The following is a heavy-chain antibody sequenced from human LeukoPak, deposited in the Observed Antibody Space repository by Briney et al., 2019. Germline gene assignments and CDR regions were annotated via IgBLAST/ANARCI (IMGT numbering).Heavy chain of an antibody. D-gene: IGHD3-10*01. CDR2: IYYGGST. CDR3: ARVLAPAYGSGSYYFDY. CDR1: GGSISSGGYY. V-gene: IGHV4-31*03. Sequence: SETLSLTCTVSGGSISSGGYYWSWIHQHPGKGLEWIGYIYYGGSTYYNPSLKSRVTISVDTSKNQFSLKLSSVTAADTAVYYCARVLAPAYGSGSYYFDYWGQGTLVTVSS. J-gene: IGHJ4*02.